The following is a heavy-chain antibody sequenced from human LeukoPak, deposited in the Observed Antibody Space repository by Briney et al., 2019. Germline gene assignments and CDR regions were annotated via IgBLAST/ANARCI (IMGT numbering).Heavy chain of an antibody. CDR3: ARDPRYDSSGYYYVQFDS. J-gene: IGHJ4*02. CDR1: GFIFKKYW. V-gene: IGHV3-7*03. Sequence: PGGSLRLSCAASGFIFKKYWMNWVRQVPGKGLECLANIKEDGSETYYADSVKGRFTISRDNPKNLLFLQINSLRVEDTAVYYCARDPRYDSSGYYYVQFDSWGQGTLVTVSS. CDR2: IKEDGSET. D-gene: IGHD3-22*01.